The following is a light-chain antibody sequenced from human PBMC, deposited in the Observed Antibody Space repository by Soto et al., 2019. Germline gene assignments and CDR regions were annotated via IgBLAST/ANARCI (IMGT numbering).Light chain of an antibody. CDR1: QSVSRS. J-gene: IGKJ3*01. Sequence: EIVMTQSPATLSVSPGERVTLSCRASQSVSRSLAWSQQKPGQAPRLLIYGASTRATGIPARFSGSGSGTEFTLTISSLQSEDFAVYYCQQYNNWPPFTFGPGTKVDIK. V-gene: IGKV3-15*01. CDR3: QQYNNWPPFT. CDR2: GAS.